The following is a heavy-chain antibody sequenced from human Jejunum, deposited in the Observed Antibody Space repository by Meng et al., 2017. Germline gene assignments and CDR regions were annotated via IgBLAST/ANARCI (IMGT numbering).Heavy chain of an antibody. J-gene: IGHJ4*02. Sequence: GGSLRPSCAVSGFTFIIFEMNWVRQAPGKGLEWIAYIRHTDNTVKYGASVRGRFTIARDNAKNSIYLQMNSRRAEDTAIYYCAKGTCTSLSCSGLDYWGQGALVTVSS. CDR3: AKGTCTSLSCSGLDY. CDR1: GFTFIIFE. V-gene: IGHV3-48*03. D-gene: IGHD2-8*01. CDR2: IRHTDNTV.